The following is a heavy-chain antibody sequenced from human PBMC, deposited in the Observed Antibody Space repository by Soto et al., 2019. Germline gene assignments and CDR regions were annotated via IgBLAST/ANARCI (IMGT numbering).Heavy chain of an antibody. CDR2: INPDTGAT. D-gene: IGHD1-1*01. V-gene: IGHV1-2*06. Sequence: ASVKVSCKASGYTFTDYYIHWVRQAPGQGLEWVGRINPDTGATNYAQKFLGRVTMTRDTFMSTVYVQLGRLSSDDTAFYYCARDRPTGTDRQSDFWGQGTLVTVSS. CDR3: ARDRPTGTDRQSDF. CDR1: GYTFTDYY. J-gene: IGHJ4*02.